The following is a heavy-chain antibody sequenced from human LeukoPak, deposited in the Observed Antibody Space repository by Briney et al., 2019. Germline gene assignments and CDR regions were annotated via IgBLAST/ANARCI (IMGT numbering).Heavy chain of an antibody. Sequence: SETLSLTCAVYGGSFSGYYWSWIRQPPGKGLEWIGEINHSGSTNYNPSLKSRVTISVDTSKNQFSLKLSSVTAADTAVYYCARGGFRGSRQPYYFDYWGQGTLVTVSS. D-gene: IGHD1-26*01. J-gene: IGHJ4*02. V-gene: IGHV4-34*01. CDR1: GGSFSGYY. CDR3: ARGGFRGSRQPYYFDY. CDR2: INHSGST.